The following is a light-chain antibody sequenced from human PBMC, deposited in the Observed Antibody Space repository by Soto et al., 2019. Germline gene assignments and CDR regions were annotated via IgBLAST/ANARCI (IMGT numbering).Light chain of an antibody. CDR1: QSSNSG. CDR3: QQYNYLWT. Sequence: LQMTQSPSTLSASVGDTVTITCRASQSSNSGLAWYQQKPGRAPKLLIYKASSLESGVPSRFSGSGYGTEFTLIIRSLLPEDFATYYCQQYNYLWTFGQGTKVEIK. V-gene: IGKV1-5*03. J-gene: IGKJ1*01. CDR2: KAS.